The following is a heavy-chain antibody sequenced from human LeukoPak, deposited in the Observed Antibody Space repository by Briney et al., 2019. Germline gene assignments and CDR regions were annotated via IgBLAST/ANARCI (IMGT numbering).Heavy chain of an antibody. V-gene: IGHV4-31*11. D-gene: IGHD6-19*01. Sequence: SETLSLTCAVYGGSFSGYYWSWIRQHPGKGLEWIGYIYYSGSTYYNPSLKSRVTISVDTSKNQFSLKLSSVTAADTAVYYCAREVIAVAGVFDYWGQGTLVTVSS. CDR2: IYYSGST. CDR1: GGSFSGYY. CDR3: AREVIAVAGVFDY. J-gene: IGHJ4*02.